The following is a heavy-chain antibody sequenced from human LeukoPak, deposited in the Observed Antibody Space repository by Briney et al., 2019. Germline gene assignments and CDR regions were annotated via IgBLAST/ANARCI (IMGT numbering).Heavy chain of an antibody. V-gene: IGHV3-11*01. D-gene: IGHD3-10*01. J-gene: IGHJ4*02. CDR2: ISSSGSTI. CDR3: AVGFGATPYYFDC. Sequence: PGGSLRLSCAASGFTFSDYYMSWIRQAPGKGLEWVSYISSSGSTIYYADSVKGRFTISRDNAKNSPYLQMNSLRAEDTAVYYCAVGFGATPYYFDCWGQGTLVTVSS. CDR1: GFTFSDYY.